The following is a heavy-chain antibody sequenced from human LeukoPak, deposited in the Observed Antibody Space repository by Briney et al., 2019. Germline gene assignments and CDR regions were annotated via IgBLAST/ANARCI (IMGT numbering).Heavy chain of an antibody. V-gene: IGHV4-59*11. CDR1: GGSISSHY. Sequence: PSETLSLTCTVSGGSISSHYWSWIRQPPGKGLEWIGYIYYSGSTNYNPSLKSRVTISVDTSKNQFSLKLSSVTAADTAVYYCARERGPFDYWGQGTLVTVSS. CDR3: ARERGPFDY. J-gene: IGHJ4*02. CDR2: IYYSGST.